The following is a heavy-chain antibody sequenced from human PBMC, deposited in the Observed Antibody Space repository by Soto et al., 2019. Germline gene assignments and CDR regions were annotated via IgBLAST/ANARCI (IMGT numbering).Heavy chain of an antibody. J-gene: IGHJ4*02. D-gene: IGHD3-16*01. V-gene: IGHV4-39*02. CDR3: ASHAAHDSVWGKSDGSDY. Sequence: SDTRTLTSALSVSPSSSKSNYWDWIRQRPGKGLEWIGSVYYSGATYHNPPLQNRITISVETSKYHSALHLSPVSAADTAVYYSASHAAHDSVWGKSDGSDYWGQGTLVTVYS. CDR2: VYYSGAT. CDR1: VSPSSSKSNY.